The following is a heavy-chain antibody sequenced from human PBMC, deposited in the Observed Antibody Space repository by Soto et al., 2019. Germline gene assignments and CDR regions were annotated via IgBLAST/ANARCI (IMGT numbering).Heavy chain of an antibody. CDR1: GYTFTSYG. CDR2: ISAYNGNT. J-gene: IGHJ4*02. D-gene: IGHD6-6*01. Sequence: QVQLVQSGAEVKKPGASVKVSCKASGYTFTSYGISWVRQAPGQGLEWMGWISAYNGNTNYAQKLQGRVTMTTDTATSTAYMELRSLRSDDTAVYYCARDIGGVYSSSPPGGAGYWGQGTLVTVSS. CDR3: ARDIGGVYSSSPPGGAGY. V-gene: IGHV1-18*01.